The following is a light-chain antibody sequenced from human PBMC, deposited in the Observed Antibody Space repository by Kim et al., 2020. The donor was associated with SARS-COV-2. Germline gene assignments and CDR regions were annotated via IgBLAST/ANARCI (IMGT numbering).Light chain of an antibody. V-gene: IGKV1-9*01. CDR2: AAS. J-gene: IGKJ4*01. CDR3: QQLNSYPLT. Sequence: IQLTQSPSSLSASVGDRVTITCRASQGISSYLAWYQQKPGKAPNLLIYAASTLHSGVPSRFSGSGSGTDFTLTINSLQPEDFATYYCQQLNSYPLTFGGGTKVDIK. CDR1: QGISSY.